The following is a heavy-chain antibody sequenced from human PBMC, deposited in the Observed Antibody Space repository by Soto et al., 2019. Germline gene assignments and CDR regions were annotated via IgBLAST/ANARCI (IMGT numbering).Heavy chain of an antibody. J-gene: IGHJ3*02. CDR1: GYTFTSSG. CDR3: AADLSWAGAYAFDI. CDR2: VSAYNGTT. V-gene: IGHV1-18*04. D-gene: IGHD6-13*01. Sequence: ASVKASGKASGYTFTSSGISWARQAPGQGVEWMGLVSAYNGTTHDAQTPKGRVTMTTDTSISTAYMALRSLLSDDTAVYSCAADLSWAGAYAFDIWGQGTMATVS.